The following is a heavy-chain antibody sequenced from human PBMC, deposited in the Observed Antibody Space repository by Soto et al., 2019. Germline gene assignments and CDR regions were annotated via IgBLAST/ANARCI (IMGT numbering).Heavy chain of an antibody. CDR1: GFTFSGYW. D-gene: IGHD4-4*01. CDR3: ARATYSNAWYRFDL. V-gene: IGHV3-7*03. CDR2: IKHDGSVQ. J-gene: IGHJ4*02. Sequence: QLVESGGGLVQPGGSLRLSCEASGFTFSGYWMSWVRQAPGKGLGWVADIKHDGSVQYYVDSVKGRFTIARDNAKKLLYLQMNGLRAEYTALYYCARATYSNAWYRFDLWGQGTLVTVSS.